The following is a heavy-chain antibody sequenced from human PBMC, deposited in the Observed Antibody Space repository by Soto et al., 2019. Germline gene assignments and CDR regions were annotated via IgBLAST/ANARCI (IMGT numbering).Heavy chain of an antibody. CDR2: IGYDGSNK. J-gene: IGHJ6*02. Sequence: QVQLVESGGGVVQPGRSLRLSCAASGFTFSSYGMHWVRQAPGKGLEWVAVIGYDGSNKYYADSVKGRFTISRDNSKNTLYLQMKSLKAEDTGVYYCARDGAQAMSSYYHYGMDVWGQGTTVTVSS. D-gene: IGHD3-16*01. CDR1: GFTFSSYG. CDR3: ARDGAQAMSSYYHYGMDV. V-gene: IGHV3-33*01.